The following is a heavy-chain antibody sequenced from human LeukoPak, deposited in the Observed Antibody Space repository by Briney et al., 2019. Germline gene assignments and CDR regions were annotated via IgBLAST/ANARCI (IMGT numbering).Heavy chain of an antibody. V-gene: IGHV3-21*01. D-gene: IGHD3-10*01. Sequence: DSVTGRFTISRDNAKNSLYLQMNSLRAEDTAVYYCVRDSFGGSHFDYWGQGALVTVSS. CDR3: VRDSFGGSHFDY. J-gene: IGHJ4*02.